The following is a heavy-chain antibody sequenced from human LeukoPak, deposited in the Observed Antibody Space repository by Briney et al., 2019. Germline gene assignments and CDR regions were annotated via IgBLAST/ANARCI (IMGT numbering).Heavy chain of an antibody. CDR2: ISGDAGST. V-gene: IGHV3-43*02. J-gene: IGHJ4*02. CDR1: GFTFDDYA. Sequence: GGSLRLSCAASGFTFDDYAMHWVRQAPGKGLEWVSLISGDAGSTYYADSVKGRFTISRDDSKNSLYVQMNSLRTEDTAFYYCAKDIYRGLDMATRPDYWGQGTLVTVSS. CDR3: AKDIYRGLDMATRPDY. D-gene: IGHD5-24*01.